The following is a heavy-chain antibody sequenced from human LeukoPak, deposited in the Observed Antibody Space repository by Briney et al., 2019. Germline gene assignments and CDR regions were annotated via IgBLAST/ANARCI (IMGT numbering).Heavy chain of an antibody. D-gene: IGHD3-16*01. CDR3: ARDLGRPNFDY. V-gene: IGHV3-66*01. J-gene: IGHJ4*02. CDR2: IYSGGST. Sequence: PGGSLRLSCAASGFTVSSNYMSWVRQAPGKGLEWVSVIYSGGSTYYADSVKGRFTISRDNSKNTLYLQTNSLRAEDTAVYYCARDLGRPNFDYWGQGTLVTVSS. CDR1: GFTVSSNY.